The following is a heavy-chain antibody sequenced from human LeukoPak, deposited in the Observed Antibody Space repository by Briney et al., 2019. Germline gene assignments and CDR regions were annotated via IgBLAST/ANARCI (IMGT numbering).Heavy chain of an antibody. CDR1: GGSISSYY. CDR3: ARDIRPGGNLDYFDY. J-gene: IGHJ4*02. V-gene: IGHV4-59*01. Sequence: SETLSLTCTVSGGSISSYYWSWIRQPPGKGLEWIGYIYYSGSTNYNPSLKSRVTISVDTSKNQFSLKLSSVTAADTAVYYCARDIRPGGNLDYFDYWGQGTLVTVSS. CDR2: IYYSGST. D-gene: IGHD4-23*01.